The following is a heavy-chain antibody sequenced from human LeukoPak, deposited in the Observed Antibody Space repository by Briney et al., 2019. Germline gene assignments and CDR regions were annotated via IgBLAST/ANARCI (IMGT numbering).Heavy chain of an antibody. CDR1: GFTFSSYG. J-gene: IGHJ3*02. D-gene: IGHD1-26*01. CDR3: ATRGIVGATKHAFDI. CDR2: ISGSGGST. Sequence: GGSLRLSCAASGFTFSSYGMSWVRQAPGKGLEWVSAISGSGGSTYYADSVKGRFTISRDNSKNTLYLQMNSLRAEDTAVYYCATRGIVGATKHAFDIWGQGTMVTVSS. V-gene: IGHV3-23*01.